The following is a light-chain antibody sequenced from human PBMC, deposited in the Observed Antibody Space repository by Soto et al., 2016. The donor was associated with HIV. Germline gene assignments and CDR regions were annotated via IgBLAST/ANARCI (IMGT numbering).Light chain of an antibody. CDR2: GKF. V-gene: IGLV3-19*01. J-gene: IGLJ2*01. CDR3: NSRDISGNQLL. CDR1: SFRNYY. Sequence: SSELIQEPVVSVALGQTVRITCQGDSFRNYYASWYQQKPGQAPLLVISGKFKRPSGIPDRFSSSTSGNIASLTITGAQAEDEADYYCNSRDISGNQLLFGGGTKVTVL.